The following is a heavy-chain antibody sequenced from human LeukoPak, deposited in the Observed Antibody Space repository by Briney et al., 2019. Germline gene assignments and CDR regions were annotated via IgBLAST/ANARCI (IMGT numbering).Heavy chain of an antibody. CDR2: MNPNSGNT. CDR1: GYTFTSYD. J-gene: IGHJ3*02. Sequence: ASVTVSCKASGYTFTSYDINWVRQAAGQGLEWMGWMNPNSGNTGYAQKFQGRVTMTRNTSISTAYMELSSLRSEDTAVYYCARRVPAGIGAFDIWGQGTMVTVSS. CDR3: ARRVPAGIGAFDI. D-gene: IGHD2-2*02. V-gene: IGHV1-8*01.